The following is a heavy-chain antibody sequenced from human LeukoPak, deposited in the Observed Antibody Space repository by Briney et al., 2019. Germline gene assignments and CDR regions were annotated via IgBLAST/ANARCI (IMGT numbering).Heavy chain of an antibody. J-gene: IGHJ6*02. D-gene: IGHD5-12*01. V-gene: IGHV4-61*02. Sequence: SHTLSLTCTVSGRPISSGSDLWTWIRQPAGKGLEWVWRIYHSGGTNHNPSLKSPVTISIDTTKNQFSLELRPVTAADTAVYYCASSIAGYSGYDYRYYYYGMDVWGQGTTVTVSS. CDR2: IYHSGGT. CDR1: GRPISSGSDL. CDR3: ASSIAGYSGYDYRYYYYGMDV.